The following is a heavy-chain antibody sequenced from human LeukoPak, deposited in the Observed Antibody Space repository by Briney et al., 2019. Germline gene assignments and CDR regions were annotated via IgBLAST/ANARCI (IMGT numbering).Heavy chain of an antibody. V-gene: IGHV4-59*01. CDR3: ARAGRGLYYDILTGYYPTYYYYGMGV. CDR2: IYYSGSP. D-gene: IGHD3-9*01. J-gene: IGHJ6*02. Sequence: SETLSLTRTVSGGSISSYYWSWIRQPPGKGLEWIGYIYYSGSPNYNPSLKSRVTISVDTSKNQFSLKLSSVTAADTAVYYCARAGRGLYYDILTGYYPTYYYYGMGVWGQGTTVTVSS. CDR1: GGSISSYY.